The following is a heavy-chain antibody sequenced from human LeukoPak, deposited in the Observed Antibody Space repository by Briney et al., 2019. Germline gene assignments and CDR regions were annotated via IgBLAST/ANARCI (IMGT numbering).Heavy chain of an antibody. CDR3: ASWGGRYFDWLTVDV. V-gene: IGHV3-21*01. CDR1: GFTFSSYS. J-gene: IGHJ6*02. Sequence: PGGSLRLSCAASGFTFSSYSMNWVRQAPGKGLEWVSSISSSSSYIYYADSVKGRFTISRDNAKNSLYLQMNSLRAEDTAVYYCASWGGRYFDWLTVDVWGQGTTVTVSS. CDR2: ISSSSSYI. D-gene: IGHD3-9*01.